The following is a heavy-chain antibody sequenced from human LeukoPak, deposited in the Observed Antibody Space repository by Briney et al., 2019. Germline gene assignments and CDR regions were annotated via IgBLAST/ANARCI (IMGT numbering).Heavy chain of an antibody. J-gene: IGHJ4*02. D-gene: IGHD5-18*01. Sequence: PSETLSLTCAVYGGSFSGYYWSWIRQPPGKGLEWIGEINHSGSTNYNPSLKSRVTISVDTSKNQFSLKLSSVTAADTAVYYCAREGYSYGQPIIDYWGQGTLVTVSS. V-gene: IGHV4-34*01. CDR2: INHSGST. CDR3: AREGYSYGQPIIDY. CDR1: GGSFSGYY.